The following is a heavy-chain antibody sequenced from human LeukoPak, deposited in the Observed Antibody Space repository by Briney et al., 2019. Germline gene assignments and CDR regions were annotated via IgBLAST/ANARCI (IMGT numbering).Heavy chain of an antibody. V-gene: IGHV3-53*01. Sequence: GGSLRLSCAASGFAVSNNYMNWVRQAPGKGLEWVSLIYRDGSTYYADSVKGRFTISRDNSKNTLYLQMNSLRAEDTAVYYCAKLQLELTYYCSDMDVWGDGTTVTVSS. CDR3: AKLQLELTYYCSDMDV. CDR2: IYRDGST. D-gene: IGHD1-1*01. J-gene: IGHJ6*02. CDR1: GFAVSNNY.